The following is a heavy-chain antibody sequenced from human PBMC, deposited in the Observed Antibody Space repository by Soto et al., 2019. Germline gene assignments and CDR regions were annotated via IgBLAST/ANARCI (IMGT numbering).Heavy chain of an antibody. CDR1: GFTFGSIS. Sequence: PGGSLRVPCAAAGFTFGSISRNRARQAPGKGLEWISYIDSRSGTIYYADSVKGRFTISRDNAKNALYLQMNSLRDEDTAVYYCAREVLTASYWGQGSLVTVSS. CDR3: AREVLTASY. CDR2: IDSRSGTI. V-gene: IGHV3-48*02. J-gene: IGHJ4*02. D-gene: IGHD2-8*01.